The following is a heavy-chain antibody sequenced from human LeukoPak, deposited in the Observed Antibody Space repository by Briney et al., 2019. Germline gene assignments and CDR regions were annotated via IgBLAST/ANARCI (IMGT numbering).Heavy chain of an antibody. CDR3: ATKQWLAPPPDS. J-gene: IGHJ4*02. V-gene: IGHV3-74*01. D-gene: IGHD6-19*01. CDR1: GSPFRKYS. CDR2: INTDGTVT. Sequence: PGGSLRLSCAAPGSPFRKYSMIWARQAPGKGLESVPRINTDGTVTTYADSVKGRFTFSRDNADNTMFLQMNSVRDEDTAVYYCATKQWLAPPPDSWGQGTPVTVSS.